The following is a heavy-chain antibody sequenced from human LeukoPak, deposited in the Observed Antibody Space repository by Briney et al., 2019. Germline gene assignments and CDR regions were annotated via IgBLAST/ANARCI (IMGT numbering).Heavy chain of an antibody. V-gene: IGHV3-30*02. J-gene: IGHJ5*02. CDR1: GFTFSSYG. D-gene: IGHD4-11*01. CDR2: IWYGGSNK. CDR3: AKGGYSNYADWFDP. Sequence: GGSLRLSCAASGFTFSSYGMHWVRQAPGKGLEWVAVIWYGGSNKYYADSVKGRFTISRYNSKNTLYLQMNSLRAEDTAVYYCAKGGYSNYADWFDPWGQGTLVTVS.